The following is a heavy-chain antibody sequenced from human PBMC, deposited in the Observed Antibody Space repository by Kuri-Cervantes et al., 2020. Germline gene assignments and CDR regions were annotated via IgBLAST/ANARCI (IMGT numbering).Heavy chain of an antibody. CDR1: GFTFSSYG. J-gene: IGHJ4*02. CDR3: AKAGVRYFDWLQYFDY. CDR2: ISYDGSNK. Sequence: GESLKISCAASGFTFSSYGMHWVRQAPGKGLEWVAVISYDGSNKYYADSVKGRFTISRDNSKNTLYLQMNSLRAEDTAVYYCAKAGVRYFDWLQYFDYWGQGTLVTVSS. V-gene: IGHV3-30*18. D-gene: IGHD3-9*01.